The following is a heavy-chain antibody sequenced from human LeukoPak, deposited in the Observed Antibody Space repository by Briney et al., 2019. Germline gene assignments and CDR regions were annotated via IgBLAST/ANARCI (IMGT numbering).Heavy chain of an antibody. CDR1: GFTFSRYW. V-gene: IGHV3-74*01. J-gene: IGHJ4*02. D-gene: IGHD2/OR15-2a*01. CDR3: VSFYETY. CDR2: INSDGSWT. Sequence: GGSLRLSCVGSGFTFSRYWLNWVRQVPGKGLVWVSHINSDGSWTSYADSVKGRFTISKDNAKNTVYLQMNSLRAEDTAVYYCVSFYETYWGRGTLVTVSS.